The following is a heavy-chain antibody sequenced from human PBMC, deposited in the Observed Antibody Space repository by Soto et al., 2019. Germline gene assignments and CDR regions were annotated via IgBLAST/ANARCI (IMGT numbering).Heavy chain of an antibody. CDR3: AVGTTVTGFYAFDI. CDR1: GYTFTSFA. V-gene: IGHV1-3*01. J-gene: IGHJ3*02. Sequence: ASVKVSCKASGYTFTSFAMHWVRQAPGQRLEWMGWINAGNGNTKYSQKFQGRVTITRDTSASTAYMELSSLRSEDTAVYYCAVGTTVTGFYAFDIWGQGTMVTVSS. D-gene: IGHD4-17*01. CDR2: INAGNGNT.